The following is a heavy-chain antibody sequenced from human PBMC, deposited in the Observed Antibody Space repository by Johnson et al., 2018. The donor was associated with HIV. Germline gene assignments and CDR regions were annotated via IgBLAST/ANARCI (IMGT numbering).Heavy chain of an antibody. D-gene: IGHD5-24*01. CDR2: ITSSGTSS. CDR3: ARESRYGPNLRAFDI. J-gene: IGHJ3*02. V-gene: IGHV3-11*04. CDR1: GFTFSDYY. Sequence: QMLLVEFGGGLVKSGGSLRLSCAASGFTFSDYYMIWIRQAPGKGLEWLSYITSSGTSSYYADSVKGRLTISRDNSKNTLYLQMNSRRAEDTAVYYCARESRYGPNLRAFDIWGQGTTVIVSS.